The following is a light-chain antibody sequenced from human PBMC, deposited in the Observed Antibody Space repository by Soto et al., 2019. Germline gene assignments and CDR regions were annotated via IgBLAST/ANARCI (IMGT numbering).Light chain of an antibody. CDR2: EVS. V-gene: IGLV2-14*01. J-gene: IGLJ2*01. CDR3: ISYTSSSTVV. Sequence: QSALTHRASVSGSPGQSITISCTGTSSDVGGYNYVSWYQQHPGKAPKLMIYEVSNRPSGVSNRFSGYKSDNTSSLTISGLQSEYDDDYYCISYTSSSTVVFGGGTKVTVL. CDR1: SSDVGGYNY.